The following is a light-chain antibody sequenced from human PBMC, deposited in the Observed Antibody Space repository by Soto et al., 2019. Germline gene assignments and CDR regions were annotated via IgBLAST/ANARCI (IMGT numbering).Light chain of an antibody. CDR1: QDISRY. CDR3: QQYGDSPFT. CDR2: AAS. Sequence: LTQSPSSLSASVGDRVTITCRASQDISRYLAWYQQKPGQPPRLLIYAASTRASAIPDRFSGSGSGTDFTLTISRLQPEDFALYYCQQYGDSPFTFGPGTRVDVK. J-gene: IGKJ3*01. V-gene: IGKV3-20*01.